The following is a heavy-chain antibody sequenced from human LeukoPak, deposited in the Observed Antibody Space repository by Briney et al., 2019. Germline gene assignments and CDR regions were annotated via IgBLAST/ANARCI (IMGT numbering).Heavy chain of an antibody. V-gene: IGHV1-18*01. Sequence: ASVKVSCKASGYTFTNYALSWVRQAPGQGLEWMGWISGYNGKTNYAQKLQGRVTTTTDTSTSTAYLDLRSLRSDDTAVYYCASNAAGVCTSTHCYVVWGQGTLVTVSS. J-gene: IGHJ4*02. CDR3: ASNAAGVCTSTHCYVV. CDR1: GYTFTNYA. CDR2: ISGYNGKT. D-gene: IGHD2-2*01.